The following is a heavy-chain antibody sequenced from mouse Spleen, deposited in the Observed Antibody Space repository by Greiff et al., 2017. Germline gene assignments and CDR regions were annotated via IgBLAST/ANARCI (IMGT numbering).Heavy chain of an antibody. D-gene: IGHD2-2*01. V-gene: IGHV3-6*02. CDR2: ISYDGSN. CDR3: AREGYDPYYYAMDY. J-gene: IGHJ4*01. CDR1: GYSITSGYY. Sequence: EVQRVESGPGLVKPSQSLSLTCSVTGYSITSGYYWNWIRQFPGNKLEWMGYISYDGSNNYNPSLKNRISITRDTSKNQFFLKLNSVTTEDTATYYCAREGYDPYYYAMDYWGQGTSVTVSS.